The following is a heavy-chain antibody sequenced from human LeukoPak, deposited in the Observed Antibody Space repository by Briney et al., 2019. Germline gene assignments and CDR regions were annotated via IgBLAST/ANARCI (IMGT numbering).Heavy chain of an antibody. CDR1: GYTFTSYG. V-gene: IGHV1-18*01. J-gene: IGHJ4*02. Sequence: ASVTVSCKASGYTFTSYGISWVRQAPGQGLEWMGWISANNGDTDYSPKLQDRVTMTTDTYTRTAYMELRSLRSDDTAMYYCARESHETREDYWGQGTLVTVSS. CDR3: ARESHETREDY. CDR2: ISANNGDT. D-gene: IGHD1-1*01.